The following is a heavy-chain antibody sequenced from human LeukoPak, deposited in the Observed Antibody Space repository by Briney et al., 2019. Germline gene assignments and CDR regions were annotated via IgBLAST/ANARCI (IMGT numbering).Heavy chain of an antibody. CDR2: ISGSGGST. CDR3: AKDPERATYSSSPPGYFDY. Sequence: PGGSLRLSCAASGFTFSSYWMSWVRQAPGKGLEWVSAISGSGGSTYYADSVKGRFTISRDNSKNTLYLQMNSLRAEDTAVYYCAKDPERATYSSSPPGYFDYWGQGTLVTVSS. J-gene: IGHJ4*02. CDR1: GFTFSSYW. D-gene: IGHD6-13*01. V-gene: IGHV3-23*01.